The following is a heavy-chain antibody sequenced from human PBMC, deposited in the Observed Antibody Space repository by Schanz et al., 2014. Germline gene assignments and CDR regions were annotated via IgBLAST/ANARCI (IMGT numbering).Heavy chain of an antibody. J-gene: IGHJ3*02. CDR2: TSYDGSQK. CDR3: AKVGPYSGSLGAFDI. CDR1: GFTFNGHA. V-gene: IGHV3-30*04. D-gene: IGHD1-26*01. Sequence: QVQLVESGGGVVQPGGSLRLSCESSGFTFNGHAMHWVRQAPGKGLEWVAVTSYDGSQKYYTDSVKGRFTVSRDNSKNTLYLQMNSLRAEDSAVYYCAKVGPYSGSLGAFDIWGQGTMVTVSS.